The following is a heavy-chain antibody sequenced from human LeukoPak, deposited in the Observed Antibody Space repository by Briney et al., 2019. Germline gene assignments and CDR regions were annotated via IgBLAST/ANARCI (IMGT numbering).Heavy chain of an antibody. J-gene: IGHJ4*02. Sequence: GGSLRVSCATSGFTFRTYSMTWVRQAPGKGLEWVAVISYDGSNKYYADSVKGRFTISRDNSKNTLYLQMNSLRAEDTAVYYCARCIAVAGSPFDYWGQGTLVTVSS. CDR1: GFTFRTYS. D-gene: IGHD6-19*01. V-gene: IGHV3-30*03. CDR2: ISYDGSNK. CDR3: ARCIAVAGSPFDY.